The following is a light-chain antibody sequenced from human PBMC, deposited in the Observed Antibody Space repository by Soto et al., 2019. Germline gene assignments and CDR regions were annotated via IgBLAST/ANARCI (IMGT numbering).Light chain of an antibody. Sequence: QSALTQPASVSGSPGQSITISCTGTSSDVGTYNYVSWYQQHAGKVPKLMIYDVSNRPSGVSDRFSGSKSGNTASLTISGLQAEDEADYYCTSYTCSSTLVFGGGTKLTVL. V-gene: IGLV2-14*01. CDR1: SSDVGTYNY. CDR2: DVS. J-gene: IGLJ2*01. CDR3: TSYTCSSTLV.